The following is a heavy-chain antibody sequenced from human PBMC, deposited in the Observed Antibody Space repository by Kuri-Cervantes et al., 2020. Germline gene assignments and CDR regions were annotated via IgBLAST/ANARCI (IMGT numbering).Heavy chain of an antibody. J-gene: IGHJ5*02. Sequence: ASVKVSCKASGYTFTSYYIHWVRQAPGQGLEWMGIINPSGGSTSYAQKFQGRVTMTTDTSTSTAYMELRSLRSDDTAVYYCARDDVWERGMVRGVINNWFDPWGQGTLVTVSS. CDR3: ARDDVWERGMVRGVINNWFDP. V-gene: IGHV1-46*01. CDR1: GYTFTSYY. D-gene: IGHD3-10*01. CDR2: INPSGGST.